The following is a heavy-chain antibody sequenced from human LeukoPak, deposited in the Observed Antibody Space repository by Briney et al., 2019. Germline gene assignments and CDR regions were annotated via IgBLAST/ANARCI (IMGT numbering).Heavy chain of an antibody. CDR2: IYSGGPT. Sequence: PGGSLRLSCAASGLTVVNNYMSWVRQAPGKGLEWVSIIYSGGPTYYADSVRDRFTISRDNSKNTLYLQMNSLTVDDTAVYYCARAIQSQLLKGYFDYWGQGTLVTVSS. CDR3: ARAIQSQLLKGYFDY. CDR1: GLTVVNNY. V-gene: IGHV3-53*01. J-gene: IGHJ4*02. D-gene: IGHD2-2*01.